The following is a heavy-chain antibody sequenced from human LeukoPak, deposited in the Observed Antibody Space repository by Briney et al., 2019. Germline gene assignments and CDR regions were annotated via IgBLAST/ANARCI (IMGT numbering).Heavy chain of an antibody. CDR3: ARGSIVATPYYYYGMDV. CDR1: GYTFTSYG. CDR2: ISAYNGNT. Sequence: ASVKVSCKASGYTFTSYGISWVRQAPAQGLEWMGWISAYNGNTNYAQKLQGRVTMTTDTSTSTAYMELRSLRSDDTAVYYCARGSIVATPYYYYGMDVWGQGTTVTVSS. D-gene: IGHD5-12*01. V-gene: IGHV1-18*01. J-gene: IGHJ6*02.